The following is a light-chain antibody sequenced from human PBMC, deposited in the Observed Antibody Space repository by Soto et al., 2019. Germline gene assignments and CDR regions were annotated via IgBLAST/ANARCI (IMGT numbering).Light chain of an antibody. J-gene: IGLJ1*01. Sequence: QSALTQPASVSGSPGQSITISCTGVSSDVGSYDLVSWYQHHPGKTPKLIIYEAIKRPSGVSVRFSASKSGNTASLTISGLQAEDEADYYCSAWDNSLNGYVFGPGTKVTVL. CDR2: EAI. V-gene: IGLV2-23*01. CDR1: SSDVGSYDL. CDR3: SAWDNSLNGYV.